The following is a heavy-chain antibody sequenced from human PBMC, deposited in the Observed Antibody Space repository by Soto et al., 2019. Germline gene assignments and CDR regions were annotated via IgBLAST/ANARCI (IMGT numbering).Heavy chain of an antibody. CDR1: GFTFSTSW. CDR3: ARDRGPNTFDY. CDR2: IKEDGSET. Sequence: EVQLVESGGGLVQPGGSLRLSCAASGFTFSTSWMTWVLQAPGKGLEWVANIKEDGSETYYLDSVKGRFTVSKDNAKNSLYLQMNSLRAEDTAVYYCARDRGPNTFDYWGQGTLVTVSS. J-gene: IGHJ4*02. V-gene: IGHV3-7*01.